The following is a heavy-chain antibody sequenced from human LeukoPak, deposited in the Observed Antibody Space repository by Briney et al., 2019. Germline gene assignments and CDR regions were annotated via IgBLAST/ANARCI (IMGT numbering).Heavy chain of an antibody. CDR2: ISAYNGNT. D-gene: IGHD4-11*01. V-gene: IGHV1-18*01. CDR3: ARDPGGDYSNSAYYYYYMDV. CDR1: GYTFTSYG. J-gene: IGHJ6*03. Sequence: GASVKVSCKASGYTFTSYGISWVRQAPGQGLEWMGWISAYNGNTNYAQKLQGRVTMTTDTSTSTAYMELRSLRSDDTAVYYCARDPGGDYSNSAYYYYYMDVWGKGTTVTVSS.